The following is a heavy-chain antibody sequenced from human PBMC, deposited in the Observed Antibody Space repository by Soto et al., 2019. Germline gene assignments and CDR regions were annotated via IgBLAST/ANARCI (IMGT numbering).Heavy chain of an antibody. CDR3: ARGITRPTPLDY. CDR1: GYTFTSYA. Sequence: QVQLVQSGAEEKKPGASVKVSCKASGYTFTSYAMHWVRQAPGQRLEWMGWINAGNGNTKYSQKFQGRVTITRDTSASTAYMEQSSLRSEDTAVYDCARGITRPTPLDYWGQGTLITVSS. CDR2: INAGNGNT. V-gene: IGHV1-3*05. J-gene: IGHJ4*02. D-gene: IGHD1-20*01.